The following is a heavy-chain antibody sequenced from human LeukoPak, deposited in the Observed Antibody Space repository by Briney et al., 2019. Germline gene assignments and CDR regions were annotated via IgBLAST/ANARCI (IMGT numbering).Heavy chain of an antibody. CDR1: GGTFSSYA. J-gene: IGHJ5*02. Sequence: ASVKVSCKASGGTFSSYAISWVRQAPGQGLEWMGGIIPIFGTANCAQKFQGRVTITTDESTSTAYMELSSLRSEDTAVYYCARLNKGSSSWYWGYNWFDPWGQGTLVTVSS. V-gene: IGHV1-69*05. CDR3: ARLNKGSSSWYWGYNWFDP. D-gene: IGHD6-13*01. CDR2: IIPIFGTA.